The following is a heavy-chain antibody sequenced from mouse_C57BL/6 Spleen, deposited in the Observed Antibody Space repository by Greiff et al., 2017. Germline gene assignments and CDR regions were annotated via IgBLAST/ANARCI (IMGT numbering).Heavy chain of an antibody. V-gene: IGHV1-80*01. CDR2: IYPGDGDT. J-gene: IGHJ2*01. Sequence: VQRVESGAELVKPGASVKISCKASGYAFSSYWMNWVKQRPGKGLEWIGQIYPGDGDTNYNGKFKGKATLTADKSSSTAYMQLSSLTSEDSAVYFCASYAPYYFDYWGQGTTLTVSS. CDR1: GYAFSSYW. CDR3: ASYAPYYFDY. D-gene: IGHD2-12*01.